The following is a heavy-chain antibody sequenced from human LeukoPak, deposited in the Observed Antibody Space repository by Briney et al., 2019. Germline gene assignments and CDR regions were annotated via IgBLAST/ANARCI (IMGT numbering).Heavy chain of an antibody. V-gene: IGHV3-21*01. D-gene: IGHD2-15*01. CDR1: GFTFSSYS. CDR3: ARDPGILSYDY. Sequence: GGSLRLSCAASGFTFSSYSMNWVRQAPGKGLEWVSSISSSSSYIYYADSVKGRFTISRDNAKNTLYLQMNSLRAEDTAVYYCARDPGILSYDYWGQGTLVTVSS. CDR2: ISSSSSYI. J-gene: IGHJ4*02.